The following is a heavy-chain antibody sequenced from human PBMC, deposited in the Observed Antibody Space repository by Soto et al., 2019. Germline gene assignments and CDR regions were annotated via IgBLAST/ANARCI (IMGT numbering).Heavy chain of an antibody. D-gene: IGHD2-21*01. CDR1: GLTFTSYS. Sequence: GGSLRLSCVVSGLTFTSYSMHWVRQAPGKGLEWISYISSSSSTIYYADSVKGRFTISRDNAKNSLYLQMNSLRDEDTAIYYCARDTILDPWGQGTLVTVSS. V-gene: IGHV3-48*02. J-gene: IGHJ5*02. CDR2: ISSSSSTI. CDR3: ARDTILDP.